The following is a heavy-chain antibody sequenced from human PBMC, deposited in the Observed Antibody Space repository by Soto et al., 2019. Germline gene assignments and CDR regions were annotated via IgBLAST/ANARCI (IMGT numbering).Heavy chain of an antibody. CDR1: GFTFSSYA. CDR3: ASTPYYYYGMDV. V-gene: IGHV3-30-3*01. CDR2: ISYDGSNK. Sequence: QVQLVESGGGVVQPGRSQRLSCAASGFTFSSYAMHWVRQAPGKGLEWVAVISYDGSNKYYADSVKGRFTISRDNSKNTLYLQMNSLRAEDTAVYYCASTPYYYYGMDVWGQGTTVTVSS. J-gene: IGHJ6*02.